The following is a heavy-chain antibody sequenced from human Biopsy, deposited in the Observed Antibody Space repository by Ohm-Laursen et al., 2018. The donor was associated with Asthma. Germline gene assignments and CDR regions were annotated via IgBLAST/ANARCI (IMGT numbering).Heavy chain of an antibody. D-gene: IGHD3-22*01. CDR2: MYHSGSP. Sequence: GTLSLTCTVSGGSITSSSYYWGWIRQPPGKGMECIGGMYHSGSPYYHPSLKSRATISVDTSKNLLSLKMSSMTAADTAVYFCVRHQYSSSWSTLDYWGQGALVTVSS. V-gene: IGHV4-39*01. J-gene: IGHJ4*02. CDR1: GGSITSSSYY. CDR3: VRHQYSSSWSTLDY.